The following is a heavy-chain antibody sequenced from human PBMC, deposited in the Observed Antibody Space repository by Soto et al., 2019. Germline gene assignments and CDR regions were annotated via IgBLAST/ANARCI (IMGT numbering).Heavy chain of an antibody. CDR2: IWYDGSNK. D-gene: IGHD5-18*01. V-gene: IGHV3-33*01. Sequence: QVHLVESGGGVVQPGRSLRVSCAASGFTFNSYGMHWVRQAPGKGLEWVAVIWYDGSNKYYADSVEGRFTISRDNSTNTVYLQMNSLRAEDTAVYYCARGEGYAYGYLTYWGQGTLVTVSS. CDR3: ARGEGYAYGYLTY. J-gene: IGHJ4*02. CDR1: GFTFNSYG.